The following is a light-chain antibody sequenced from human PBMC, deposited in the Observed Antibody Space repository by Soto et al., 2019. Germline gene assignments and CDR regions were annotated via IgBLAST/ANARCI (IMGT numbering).Light chain of an antibody. Sequence: QSALTQPASVSGSPGQSITISCTGTSSDVGSYNLVSWYQQHPGKAPKLMIYEGSKRPSGVSNRFSGSKSGNTASLTISGLQAEDEAHYSCCSHAGSRVFGGGTKLTVL. CDR3: CSHAGSRV. J-gene: IGLJ3*02. CDR2: EGS. V-gene: IGLV2-23*01. CDR1: SSDVGSYNL.